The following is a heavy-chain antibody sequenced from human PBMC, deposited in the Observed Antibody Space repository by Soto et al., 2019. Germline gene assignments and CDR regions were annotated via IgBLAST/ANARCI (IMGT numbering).Heavy chain of an antibody. CDR2: IYYSGST. Sequence: QVQLQESGPGLVKPSETLSLTCTVSGGSISSYYWSWIRQPPGKGLEWIGYIYYSGSTNYNPSLKSRVTISVDTSKNQFSLKLSSVTAADTAVYYCARDLNYHGSGSPGGYWGQGTLVTVSS. J-gene: IGHJ4*02. CDR3: ARDLNYHGSGSPGGY. CDR1: GGSISSYY. D-gene: IGHD3-10*01. V-gene: IGHV4-59*01.